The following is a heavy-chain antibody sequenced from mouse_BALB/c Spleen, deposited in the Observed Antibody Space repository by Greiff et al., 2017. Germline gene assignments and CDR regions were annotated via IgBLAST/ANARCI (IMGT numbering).Heavy chain of an antibody. CDR1: GYTFTDYN. CDR2: INPNNGGT. CDR3: TRGGYYGNLYAMDY. V-gene: IGHV1-18*01. J-gene: IGHJ4*01. Sequence: EVQLQQSGPELVKPGASVKIPCKASGYTFTDYNMDWVKQSHGKSLEWIGDINPNNGGTIYNQKFKGKATLTVDKSSSTAYMELRSLTSEDTAVYYGTRGGYYGNLYAMDYWGQGTSVTVSS. D-gene: IGHD2-1*01.